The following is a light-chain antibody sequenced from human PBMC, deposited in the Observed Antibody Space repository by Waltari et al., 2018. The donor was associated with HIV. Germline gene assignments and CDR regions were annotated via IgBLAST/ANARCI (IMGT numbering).Light chain of an antibody. Sequence: QSVLTQPPSVSGAPGQTVTVSCTGSTSNLGANFDVHWYQHLPGTAPKLLIYGNNNRPSGVPARFSGSRSDSSASLAITGLQAEDEADYYGQSYDNVLTAVIFGGGTKVTVL. CDR2: GNN. CDR3: QSYDNVLTAVI. J-gene: IGLJ2*01. CDR1: TSNLGANFD. V-gene: IGLV1-40*01.